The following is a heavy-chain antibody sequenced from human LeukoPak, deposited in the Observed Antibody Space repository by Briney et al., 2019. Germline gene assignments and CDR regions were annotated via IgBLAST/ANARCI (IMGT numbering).Heavy chain of an antibody. V-gene: IGHV3-7*01. J-gene: IGHJ4*02. CDR1: GFTFSNYW. CDR3: ARVRYGGNFDS. CDR2: IEQDGNEK. D-gene: IGHD3-10*01. Sequence: GGSLRLSCAASGFTFSNYWMSWVRQAPGKELEWVANIEQDGNEKHYADSVKGRFTISRDNAKNSLYLQMNSLRAEGTAMYYCARVRYGGNFDSWGQGTLVTVSS.